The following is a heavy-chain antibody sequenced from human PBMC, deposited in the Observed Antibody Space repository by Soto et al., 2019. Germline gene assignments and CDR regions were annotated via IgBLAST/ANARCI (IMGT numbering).Heavy chain of an antibody. D-gene: IGHD6-13*01. Sequence: SLRLSCAASGFNFINYVMHWVRQAPGKGLEWVAVISSDGNSKYYADSVKGRFTISRDNSENTLYMQMNSLRAEDTAVYYCAKGITSTWLFDYWGQGTLVTVSS. CDR2: ISSDGNSK. V-gene: IGHV3-30*18. CDR3: AKGITSTWLFDY. CDR1: GFNFINYV. J-gene: IGHJ4*02.